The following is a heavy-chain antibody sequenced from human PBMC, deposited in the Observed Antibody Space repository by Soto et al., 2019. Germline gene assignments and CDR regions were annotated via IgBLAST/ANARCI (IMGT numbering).Heavy chain of an antibody. D-gene: IGHD6-6*01. CDR1: GGTFSSYA. CDR3: AKSPDPYSSSNYYYYGMDV. V-gene: IGHV1-69*15. CDR2: IIPIFGTT. J-gene: IGHJ6*02. Sequence: QVQLVQSGAEVKKRGSSVKVSCKASGGTFSSYAITWVRQAPGQGLEWMGRIIPIFGTTNYAQKFQGRVTITADESTSTAYMDLSSLRSDDTAVYYCAKSPDPYSSSNYYYYGMDVWGQGTTVTVSS.